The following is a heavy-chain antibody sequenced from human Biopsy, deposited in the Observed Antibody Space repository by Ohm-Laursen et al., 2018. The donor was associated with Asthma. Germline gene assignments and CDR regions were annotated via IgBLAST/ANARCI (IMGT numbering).Heavy chain of an antibody. Sequence: TLSLTCDVYPESFSGFCWTWSRQSPGKGLEWIGETNERGVTNNNPSLKSQVIISIDTYWNRVSLKLTSVTAADTAVYYCARGKELDVWGQGTTVTVSS. J-gene: IGHJ6*02. CDR2: TNERGVT. CDR1: PESFSGFC. V-gene: IGHV4-34*01. CDR3: ARGKELDV.